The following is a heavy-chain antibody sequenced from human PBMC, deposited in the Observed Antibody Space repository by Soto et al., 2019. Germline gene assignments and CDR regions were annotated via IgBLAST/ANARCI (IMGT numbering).Heavy chain of an antibody. CDR3: AGGDVPDYGDYVS. D-gene: IGHD4-17*01. Sequence: SETLSLTCTVSGGSISSYYWSWIRQPPGKGLEWIGYIYYSGSTNYNPSLKSRVTISVDTSKNQFSLKLSSVTAADTAVYYCAGGDVPDYGDYVSWGQGTLVTVSS. V-gene: IGHV4-59*01. J-gene: IGHJ4*02. CDR2: IYYSGST. CDR1: GGSISSYY.